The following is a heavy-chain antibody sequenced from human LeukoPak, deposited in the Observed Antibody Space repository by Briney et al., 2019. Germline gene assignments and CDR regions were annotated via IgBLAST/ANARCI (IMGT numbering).Heavy chain of an antibody. CDR1: EFSFETYW. CDR2: INEDGSEK. CDR3: ARGETMDV. V-gene: IGHV3-7*01. J-gene: IGHJ6*03. D-gene: IGHD5-24*01. Sequence: GGSLRLSCVALEFSFETYWMRWVRPASGKGPEWVANINEDGSEKHYVGSVRGRFPIARDNADNSLHLQMNSLRPEDMAVDYCARGETMDVWGKGTTVTVS.